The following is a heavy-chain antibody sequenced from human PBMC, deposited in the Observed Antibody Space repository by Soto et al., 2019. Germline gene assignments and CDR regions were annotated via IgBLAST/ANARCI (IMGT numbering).Heavy chain of an antibody. CDR1: GFTFSNYA. V-gene: IGHV3-30*03. D-gene: IGHD4-17*01. Sequence: QVQLVESGGGVVQPGRSLGLSCAASGFTFSNYAMHWVRQAPDRGLEWVALISYDGINQYSAGSVKGRFTISRDNSKNTLYLQMNSLGPDDTALYYCARAGPYGDALSAFDIWGQGTMVTVSS. J-gene: IGHJ3*02. CDR3: ARAGPYGDALSAFDI. CDR2: ISYDGINQ.